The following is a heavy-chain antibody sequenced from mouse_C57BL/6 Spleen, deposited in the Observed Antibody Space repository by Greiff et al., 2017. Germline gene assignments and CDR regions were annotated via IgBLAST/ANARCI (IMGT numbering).Heavy chain of an antibody. CDR2: IYPGDGGT. D-gene: IGHD2-2*01. V-gene: IGHV1-82*01. CDR1: GYAFSSSW. J-gene: IGHJ2*01. CDR3: AAGYDYIRVDY. Sequence: VKLLESGPELVKPGASVKISCKASGYAFSSSWMNWVKQRPGKGLEWIGRIYPGDGGTNYNGKFKSKATLTADKSSSTAYMQIRSLTSEDSAVYFCAAGYDYIRVDYWGQGTTLTVSS.